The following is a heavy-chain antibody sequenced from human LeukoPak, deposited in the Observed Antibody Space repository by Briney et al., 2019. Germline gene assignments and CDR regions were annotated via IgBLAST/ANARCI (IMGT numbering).Heavy chain of an antibody. D-gene: IGHD6-13*01. J-gene: IGHJ6*03. Sequence: SETLSLTCAVYGGSFSGHYWSWIRQPPGKGLEWIGEINHSGSTNYNPSLKSRVTISVDTSKNQFSLKLSSVTAADTAVYYCARVLIYSSSWYPAMSYYMDVWGKGTTVTVSS. CDR3: ARVLIYSSSWYPAMSYYMDV. V-gene: IGHV4-34*01. CDR2: INHSGST. CDR1: GGSFSGHY.